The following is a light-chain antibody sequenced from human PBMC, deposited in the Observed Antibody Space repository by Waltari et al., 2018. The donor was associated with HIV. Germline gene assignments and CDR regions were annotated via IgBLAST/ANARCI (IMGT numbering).Light chain of an antibody. J-gene: IGLJ1*01. CDR3: HSRDTDGDHYI. V-gene: IGLV3-19*01. CDR2: GAN. CDR1: SLRSFF. Sequence: SSELTQDPVLSVALGQTIKITCQGESLRSFFPNWYQQTPGQAPILVVYGANRRPSGIPDRFSASNSGNTSSLIISDSQAVDEADYYCHSRDTDGDHYIFGGGTRVIV.